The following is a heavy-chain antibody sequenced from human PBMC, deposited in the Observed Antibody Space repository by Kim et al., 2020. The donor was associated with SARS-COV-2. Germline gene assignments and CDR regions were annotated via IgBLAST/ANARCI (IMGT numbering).Heavy chain of an antibody. CDR3: ARSDWFDP. D-gene: IGHD3-3*01. J-gene: IGHJ5*02. V-gene: IGHV3-74*01. CDR2: GTSI. Sequence: GTSITYADSVKGRFIISRDISKNTLHLQMNSLRVEDTAVYYCARSDWFDPWGQGTLVTVSS.